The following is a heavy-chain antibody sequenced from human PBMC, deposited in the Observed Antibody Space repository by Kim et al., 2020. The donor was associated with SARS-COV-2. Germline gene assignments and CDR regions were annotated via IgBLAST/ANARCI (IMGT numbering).Heavy chain of an antibody. V-gene: IGHV4-59*01. Sequence: SETLSLTCTVSGGSISSYYWSWIRQPPGKGLEWIGYIYYSGSTNYSPSLKSRVTISVDTSKNQFSLKLSSVTAADTAVYYCARDGGHGSGSYYSMDYYYGMDVWGQGTTVTVSS. D-gene: IGHD3-10*01. CDR2: IYYSGST. CDR3: ARDGGHGSGSYYSMDYYYGMDV. CDR1: GGSISSYY. J-gene: IGHJ6*02.